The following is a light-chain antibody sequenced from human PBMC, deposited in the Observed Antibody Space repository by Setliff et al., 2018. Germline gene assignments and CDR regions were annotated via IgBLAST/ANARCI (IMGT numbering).Light chain of an antibody. CDR2: EVS. CDR1: SSDVGGYNY. V-gene: IGLV2-8*01. Sequence: QSALTQPPSASGSPGQSVTISCTGTSSDVGGYNYVSWYQQHPGKAPKLMIYEVSKRPSGVPDRFSGSKSGSTASLTVSGLQAEDEADYYCSSYAGSNTPYVFGTGTK. CDR3: SSYAGSNTPYV. J-gene: IGLJ1*01.